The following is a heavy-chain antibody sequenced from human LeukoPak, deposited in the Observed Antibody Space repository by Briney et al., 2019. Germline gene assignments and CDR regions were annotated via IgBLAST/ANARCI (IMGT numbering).Heavy chain of an antibody. CDR2: IVVGSGNT. J-gene: IGHJ6*02. CDR3: AAPYYYDSTGFPSSMDV. D-gene: IGHD3-22*01. V-gene: IGHV1-58*01. Sequence: ASVKVSCKASGFTFTRSAVHWVRQARGQRLEWVGWIVVGSGNTNYAQKFQERVTTTRDMSTSTAYMELSSLRSEDTAVYYCAAPYYYDSTGFPSSMDVWGQGTTVTVSS. CDR1: GFTFTRSA.